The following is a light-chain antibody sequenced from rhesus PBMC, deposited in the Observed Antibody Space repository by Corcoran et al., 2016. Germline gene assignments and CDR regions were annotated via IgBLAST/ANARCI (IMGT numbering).Light chain of an antibody. CDR3: QQYSNWPFT. J-gene: IGKJ3*01. CDR1: QSASSS. V-gene: IGKV3-42*03. CDR2: GAS. Sequence: EIVLTQSPATLSLSPGERATLSCRASQSASSSLAWYQQKPEQAPRLLIYGASSRATGIPERFSGSGSGTDFTLTISSLEPEDFAVYYCQQYSNWPFTFGPGTKLDIK.